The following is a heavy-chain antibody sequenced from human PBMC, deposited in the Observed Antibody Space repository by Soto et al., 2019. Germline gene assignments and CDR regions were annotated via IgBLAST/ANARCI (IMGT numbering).Heavy chain of an antibody. V-gene: IGHV1-46*01. CDR1: GYNFTSYY. CDR3: AGDKPLTYCYDSSRPVPFDY. Sequence: QVQLVQSGAEVKKPGASVKVSCKASGYNFTSYYMHWVRQAPGQGLEWMGIINPSGGSTSYAQKFQGRVTMTRDTSTSTVYMELSSLRSEDTAVYYCAGDKPLTYCYDSSRPVPFDYWGQGTLVTVSS. D-gene: IGHD3-22*01. CDR2: INPSGGST. J-gene: IGHJ4*02.